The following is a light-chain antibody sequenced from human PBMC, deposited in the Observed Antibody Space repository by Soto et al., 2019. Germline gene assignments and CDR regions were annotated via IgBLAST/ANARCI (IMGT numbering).Light chain of an antibody. V-gene: IGKV1-39*01. CDR1: QSISSY. CDR3: QQSYSIPIT. J-gene: IGKJ3*01. CDR2: AAS. Sequence: DIQMTQSPSSLSASVGDRVTITCRASQSISSYLNWYQQKPGKAPKLLIYAASSLRSGVPSRFSGSGSGTDFTLTISSLQPEDFATYYCQQSYSIPITFGPGTKVDIK.